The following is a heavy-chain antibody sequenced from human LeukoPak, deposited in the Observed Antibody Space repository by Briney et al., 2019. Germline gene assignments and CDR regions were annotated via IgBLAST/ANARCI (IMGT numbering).Heavy chain of an antibody. CDR2: MYYSGTT. CDR3: ARGNWNYEGSFDY. CDR1: GGFISSRSSY. V-gene: IGHV4-39*07. D-gene: IGHD1-7*01. J-gene: IGHJ4*02. Sequence: SETLSLTCSVSGGFISSRSSYWGWIRQCPGKGLEWIGNMYYSGTTYYNPPLKSRVTISVDSSKTQFSLELSSVTAADTAVYYCARGNWNYEGSFDYWGQGTLVTVSS.